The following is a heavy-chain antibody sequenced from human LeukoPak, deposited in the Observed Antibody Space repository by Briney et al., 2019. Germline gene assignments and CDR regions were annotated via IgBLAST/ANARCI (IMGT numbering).Heavy chain of an antibody. CDR1: GGSISSYY. D-gene: IGHD5-12*01. Sequence: SETLSLTCTVSGGSISSYYWSWIRQPPGKGLEWIGYIYYSGSTNYNPSLKSRVTISVDTSKNQFSLKLSSVTAADTAVYYCARVVATTFWGDDFDYWGQGTLVTVSS. V-gene: IGHV4-59*12. CDR3: ARVVATTFWGDDFDY. CDR2: IYYSGST. J-gene: IGHJ4*02.